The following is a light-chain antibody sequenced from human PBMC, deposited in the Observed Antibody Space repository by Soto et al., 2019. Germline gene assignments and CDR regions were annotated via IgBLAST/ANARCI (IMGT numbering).Light chain of an antibody. CDR2: GAS. CDR1: HTIATY. V-gene: IGKV1-39*01. CDR3: QQFYYYPHT. J-gene: IGKJ2*01. Sequence: IQMTQSPSSLSASVGDGVTLTCRASHTIATYLNWYQQKPGQVPEVLIYGASRLHVGVPSRFTGSGYGTDFTLTIINLQPEDFPIYYCQQFYYYPHTFGQGTKLEVK.